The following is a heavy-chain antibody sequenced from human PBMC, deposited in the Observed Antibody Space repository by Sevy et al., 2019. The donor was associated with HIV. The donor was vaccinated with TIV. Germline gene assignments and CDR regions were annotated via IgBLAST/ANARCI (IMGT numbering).Heavy chain of an antibody. Sequence: GESLKISCAASGFTFSSSAMHWVRQAPGKGLEYVSAISSNGGSTYYANSVKGRFTISRDNSKNTLYLQMGSLRAEDMAGYYCARVYSGSYYDAFDIWGQGTMVTVSS. V-gene: IGHV3-64*01. J-gene: IGHJ3*02. CDR3: ARVYSGSYYDAFDI. D-gene: IGHD1-26*01. CDR1: GFTFSSSA. CDR2: ISSNGGST.